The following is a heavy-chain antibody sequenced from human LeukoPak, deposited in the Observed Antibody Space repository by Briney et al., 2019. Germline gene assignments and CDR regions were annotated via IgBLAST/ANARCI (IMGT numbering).Heavy chain of an antibody. Sequence: GGSLSLSCAASGFTFSSYAVSWVRQAPGKGLEWVSAISGSGGSTYYADSVKGRFTISRDNSKNTLYLQMNSLRAEDTAVYYCAKGDTMIVVVVGAFDIWGQGTMVTVSS. CDR2: ISGSGGST. CDR1: GFTFSSYA. D-gene: IGHD3-22*01. CDR3: AKGDTMIVVVVGAFDI. V-gene: IGHV3-23*01. J-gene: IGHJ3*02.